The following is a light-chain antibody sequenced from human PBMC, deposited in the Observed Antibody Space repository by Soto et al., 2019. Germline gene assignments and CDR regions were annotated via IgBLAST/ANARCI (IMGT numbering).Light chain of an antibody. CDR2: YDS. V-gene: IGLV3-21*04. Sequence: SYELTQPPSVSVAPGTTARITCGGNNIGSKSVHWYQQKPGQAPVLVIYYDSDRPSGIPERFSGSNSGNTATLTISRVEAGDEADYYCQVLDSSSDHVVFGGGTKVTVL. J-gene: IGLJ2*01. CDR1: NIGSKS. CDR3: QVLDSSSDHVV.